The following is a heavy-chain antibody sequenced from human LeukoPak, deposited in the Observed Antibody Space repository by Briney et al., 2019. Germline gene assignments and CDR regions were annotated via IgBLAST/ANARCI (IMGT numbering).Heavy chain of an antibody. V-gene: IGHV4-39*01. CDR2: IYYSGST. D-gene: IGHD3-9*01. CDR1: GGSISSSSYY. Sequence: SETLSLTCTVSGGSISSSSYYWGWSRQPPGKGLEWIGCIYYSGSTYYNPSLKSRVTISVDTSKNQFSLKLSSVTAADTAVYYCARHRFDWLSPPPDQSYWFDPWGQGTLVTVSS. CDR3: ARHRFDWLSPPPDQSYWFDP. J-gene: IGHJ5*02.